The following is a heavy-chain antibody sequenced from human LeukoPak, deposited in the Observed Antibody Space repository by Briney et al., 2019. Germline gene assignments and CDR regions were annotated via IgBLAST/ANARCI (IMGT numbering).Heavy chain of an antibody. D-gene: IGHD3-10*01. CDR3: AREGGVPGLYYFDY. Sequence: SVKVSCKSTGGSFNSYAISWVRQAPGQGLERMGGIIVMFGTTNYAQKFQGRVTITADESTSTAHMELSSLRIDDTAVYYCAREGGVPGLYYFDYWGQGTLVTVSS. V-gene: IGHV1-69*13. CDR2: IIVMFGTT. J-gene: IGHJ4*02. CDR1: GGSFNSYA.